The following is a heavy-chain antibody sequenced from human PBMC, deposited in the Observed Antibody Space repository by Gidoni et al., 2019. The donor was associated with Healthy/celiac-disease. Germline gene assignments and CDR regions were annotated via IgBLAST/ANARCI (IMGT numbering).Heavy chain of an antibody. J-gene: IGHJ5*02. D-gene: IGHD6-6*01. Sequence: EVQLVESGGGLVQPGGSLRFSGAAAGFTFSSYSMNWVRQAPWKGLEWVSYISSSSSTLYYADSVSGRFTISRDTAKNSLYLQMNSLRDEYTAVYYCARARPALNWFGPWGQGTLVTVSS. CDR1: GFTFSSYS. CDR2: ISSSSSTL. V-gene: IGHV3-48*02. CDR3: ARARPALNWFGP.